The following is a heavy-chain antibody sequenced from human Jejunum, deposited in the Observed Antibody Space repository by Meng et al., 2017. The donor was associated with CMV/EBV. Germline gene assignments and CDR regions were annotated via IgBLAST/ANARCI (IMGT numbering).Heavy chain of an antibody. CDR2: IIQSSSAT. D-gene: IGHD4-17*01. CDR3: AKDLKPDGAWDFDS. J-gene: IGHJ4*02. Sequence: GASGFTISAYSRAGVRQAPGEGLEWVASIIQSSSATYTDSVKGRFTISRDNSKSTVYLQMNSLRVEDTAIYYCAKDLKPDGAWDFDSWGQGTLVTVSS. CDR1: GFTISAYS. V-gene: IGHV3-23*01.